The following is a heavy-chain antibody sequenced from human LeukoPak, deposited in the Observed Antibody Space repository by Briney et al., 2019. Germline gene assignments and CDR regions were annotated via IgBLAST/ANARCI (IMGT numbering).Heavy chain of an antibody. D-gene: IGHD3-22*01. V-gene: IGHV3-33*01. CDR1: GFTFSSYG. Sequence: GGSLRLSCEASGFTFSSYGMHWVPQAPGKGLEGVAVIWYDGSDKYYADSVKGRFSISRDNSKNTLYLQMNSLRAEDTAVYYCARELPPVVNFYFDSWGQGTLVTVSS. CDR2: IWYDGSDK. J-gene: IGHJ4*02. CDR3: ARELPPVVNFYFDS.